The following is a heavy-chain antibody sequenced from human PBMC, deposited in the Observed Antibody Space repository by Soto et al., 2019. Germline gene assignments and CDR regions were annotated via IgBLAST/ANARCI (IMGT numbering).Heavy chain of an antibody. D-gene: IGHD5-12*01. CDR3: ARRRGGVLATENCFDP. Sequence: QLQLQESGPGLVKPSETLSLTCTVYSGSITSSIYYWGWIRQPPGKGLEWIGTISSSGTTYYSPALNIRGTISLATSQNPLSMNLSSVSAADPAVYYCARRRGGVLATENCFDPCGQGTLVTVSS. V-gene: IGHV4-39*01. CDR1: SGSITSSIYY. CDR2: ISSSGTT. J-gene: IGHJ5*02.